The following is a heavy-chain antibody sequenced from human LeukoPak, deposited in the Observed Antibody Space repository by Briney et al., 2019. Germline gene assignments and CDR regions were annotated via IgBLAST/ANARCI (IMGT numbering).Heavy chain of an antibody. J-gene: IGHJ4*02. Sequence: AGGSLRLSCVASGFTFSSYNMNWVRQAPGKGLEWVSSISGSSSYIYYADSVKGRFTISRDNAKNSLYLQMNSLRAEDTAVYYCAREGYDILTGYYSARYRPFDYWGQGTLVTVSS. D-gene: IGHD3-9*01. CDR3: AREGYDILTGYYSARYRPFDY. V-gene: IGHV3-21*01. CDR1: GFTFSSYN. CDR2: ISGSSSYI.